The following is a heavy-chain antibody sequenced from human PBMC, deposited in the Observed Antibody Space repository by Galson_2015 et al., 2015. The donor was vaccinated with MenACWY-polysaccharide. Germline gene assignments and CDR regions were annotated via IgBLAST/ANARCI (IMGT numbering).Heavy chain of an antibody. V-gene: IGHV1-3*01. D-gene: IGHD3-16*01. CDR1: GYTFSNYA. J-gene: IGHJ4*02. CDR3: ARGHMIIKGGG. Sequence: SVKVSCKASGYTFSNYAMHWVRQAPGQRLEWMGWINADNGYTKYSPKLQGRVTITRDTSASTAYMELSSLTSEDTAIYYCARGHMIIKGGGWGQGTLVTVSS. CDR2: INADNGYT.